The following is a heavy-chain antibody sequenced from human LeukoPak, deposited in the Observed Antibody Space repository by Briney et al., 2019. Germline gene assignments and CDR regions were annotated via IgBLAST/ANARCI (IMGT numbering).Heavy chain of an antibody. J-gene: IGHJ4*02. V-gene: IGHV1-2*02. Sequence: ASVKVSCKASGYTFTVYYMHWVRQAPGQGLEWMGWINPKTGGTNYTQKFRGRVTITRDTSISTAYMELSRVRSDDTAVYYCARNRYGDYTPDYWGQGTLVTVSS. CDR1: GYTFTVYY. CDR2: INPKTGGT. D-gene: IGHD4-17*01. CDR3: ARNRYGDYTPDY.